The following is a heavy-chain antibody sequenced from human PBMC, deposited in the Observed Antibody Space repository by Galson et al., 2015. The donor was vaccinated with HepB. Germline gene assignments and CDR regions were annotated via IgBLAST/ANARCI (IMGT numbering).Heavy chain of an antibody. CDR2: ISYDGSNK. J-gene: IGHJ4*02. CDR1: GFTFSSYG. D-gene: IGHD6-19*01. Sequence: SLRLSCAASGFTFSSYGMHWVRQAPGKGLEWVAVISYDGSNKYYADSVKGRFTISRDNSKNTLYLQMNSLRAEDTAVYYCAKDERAVAAISPSDYWGQGTLVTVSS. V-gene: IGHV3-30*18. CDR3: AKDERAVAAISPSDY.